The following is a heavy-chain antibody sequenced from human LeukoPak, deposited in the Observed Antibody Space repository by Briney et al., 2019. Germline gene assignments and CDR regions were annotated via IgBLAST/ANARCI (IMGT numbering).Heavy chain of an antibody. V-gene: IGHV4-34*01. Sequence: LESLSVTCAVYGESFSGYDWSWIRQPPGKGLEWIGEINHSGSTNYNPSLKSRVTISVDTSKNQFSLKLSSVTAADTAVYYCARGSRLGYRDYWGQGTLVTVSS. CDR1: GESFSGYD. J-gene: IGHJ4*02. CDR3: ARGSRLGYRDY. CDR2: INHSGST. D-gene: IGHD2-15*01.